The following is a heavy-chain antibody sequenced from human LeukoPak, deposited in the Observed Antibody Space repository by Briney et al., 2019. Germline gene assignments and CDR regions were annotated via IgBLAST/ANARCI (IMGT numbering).Heavy chain of an antibody. D-gene: IGHD2-2*01. J-gene: IGHJ4*02. CDR2: ISYDGSNK. V-gene: IGHV3-30*18. CDR3: AKDFYCSSTSCPKYY. CDR1: GFTFSSYG. Sequence: GRSLRLSCAASGFTFSSYGMHWVRRAPGKGLEWVAVISYDGSNKYYADSVKGRFTISRDNSKNTLYLQMNSLRAEDTAVYYCAKDFYCSSTSCPKYYWGQGTLVTVSS.